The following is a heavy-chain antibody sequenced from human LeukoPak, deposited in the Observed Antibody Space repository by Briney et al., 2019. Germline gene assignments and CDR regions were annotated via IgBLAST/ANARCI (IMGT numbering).Heavy chain of an antibody. Sequence: PSETLSLTCTVSSGTIRSSSYYWGWIRQPPGKGLEWIGSIFYSGSTYYNPSLKSRVTMSVDTSKNQFSLKLSSVTAADTAVYYCATANFYFQYWGQGTLVTVSS. CDR2: IFYSGST. CDR3: ATANFYFQY. V-gene: IGHV4-39*01. CDR1: SGTIRSSSYY. J-gene: IGHJ1*01. D-gene: IGHD2-8*01.